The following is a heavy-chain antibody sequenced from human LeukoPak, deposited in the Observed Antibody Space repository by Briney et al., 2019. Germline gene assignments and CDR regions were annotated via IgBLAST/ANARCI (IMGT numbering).Heavy chain of an antibody. V-gene: IGHV3-74*01. J-gene: IGHJ5*02. CDR2: IETDGTII. CDR1: GFVFSSYW. CDR3: ARGGRGDRSWNTAGFDR. D-gene: IGHD1/OR15-1a*01. Sequence: GGSLRLSCAASGFVFSSYWMHWVRKAPGKGLVWVSHIETDGTIIPYADSVKGRFTISRDNAKKTLYLQMNSLRGEDTAVYYCARGGRGDRSWNTAGFDRWGQGTLVTVSS.